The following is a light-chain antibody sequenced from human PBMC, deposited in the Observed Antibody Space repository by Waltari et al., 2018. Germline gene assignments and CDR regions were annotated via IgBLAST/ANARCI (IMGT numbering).Light chain of an antibody. CDR2: KAA. J-gene: IGKJ4*01. CDR1: QSVKNN. Sequence: DIQMTQSPSSLSASVGDRVTITCRASQSVKNNVPWHQQSPGKAPKVLIHKAARLESGAPARFSSSGYGTEFTLTISSLQPDDFATYYCQEYDSLPVTFGGGTKVEI. V-gene: IGKV1-5*03. CDR3: QEYDSLPVT.